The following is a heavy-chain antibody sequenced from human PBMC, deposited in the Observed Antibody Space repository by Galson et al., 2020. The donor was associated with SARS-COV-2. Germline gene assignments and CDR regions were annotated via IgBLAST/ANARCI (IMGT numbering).Heavy chain of an antibody. V-gene: IGHV3-23*01. D-gene: IGHD3-10*01. J-gene: IGHJ5*01. CDR2: ISGSSGST. Sequence: QAGGSLRLSCAPSGFTFSNYAMSWVRQAPGKGLEWVSTISGSSGSTYYADSVKGRFTISRDNSKNTLFLQMNSLRAEDTAVYYCAKDGTIRGHLGSGIGWFDSWGQGTLVTVSS. CDR1: GFTFSNYA. CDR3: AKDGTIRGHLGSGIGWFDS.